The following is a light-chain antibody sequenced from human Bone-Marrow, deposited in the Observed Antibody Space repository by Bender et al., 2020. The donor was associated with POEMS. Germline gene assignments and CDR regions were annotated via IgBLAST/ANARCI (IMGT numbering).Light chain of an antibody. J-gene: IGLJ1*01. CDR3: SSYAGNNNYV. CDR2: EVS. V-gene: IGLV2-8*01. Sequence: QSALTQSASVSGSPGHSITIFCTGTSSDVGSYNLVSWYQQHPGKAPKLLIYEVSKRPSGVPDRFSGSRSGNTASLTVSGLQAEDEADYYCSSYAGNNNYVFGTGTDVTVL. CDR1: SSDVGSYNL.